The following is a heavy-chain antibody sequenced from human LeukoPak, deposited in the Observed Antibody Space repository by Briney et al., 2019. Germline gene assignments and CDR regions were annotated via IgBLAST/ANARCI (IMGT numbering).Heavy chain of an antibody. CDR2: IYYSGST. CDR3: ARMKDSSSWYFDL. Sequence: SETLSLTCTVSGGSISSYYWSWIRQPPGKGLEWIGYIYYSGSTNYNPSLSSRVTISVDPSKNQFSLKLNSVTAADTAVYYCARMKDSSSWYFDLWGRGTLVTVSS. V-gene: IGHV4-59*01. CDR1: GGSISSYY. D-gene: IGHD3-22*01. J-gene: IGHJ2*01.